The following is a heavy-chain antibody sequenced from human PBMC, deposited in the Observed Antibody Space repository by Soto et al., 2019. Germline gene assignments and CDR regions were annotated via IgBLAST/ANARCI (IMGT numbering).Heavy chain of an antibody. CDR2: IIPIFGTA. J-gene: IGHJ6*02. D-gene: IGHD4-4*01. CDR3: ARGETVTTFFLGYYYYGMDV. CDR1: GGTFSSYA. Sequence: ASVKVSCKASGGTFSSYAISWVRQAPGQGLEWMGGIIPIFGTANYAQKFQGRVTITADESTSTAYMELSSLRSEDTTVYYCARGETVTTFFLGYYYYGMDVWGQGTTVTVSS. V-gene: IGHV1-69*13.